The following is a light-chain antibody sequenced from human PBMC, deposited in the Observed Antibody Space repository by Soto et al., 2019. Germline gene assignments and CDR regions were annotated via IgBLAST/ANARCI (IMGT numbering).Light chain of an antibody. CDR3: SSYTSGSTHVV. CDR1: SSDVGGYNY. Sequence: QSALTQPASVSGSPGQSITISCTGTSSDVGGYNYVSWYQQHPGKAPKLMIYDVNDRPSGVSDRCSGSKSGNTASLTISGRHADDEADYFCSSYTSGSTHVVFGGGTKRTVL. CDR2: DVN. J-gene: IGLJ2*01. V-gene: IGLV2-14*03.